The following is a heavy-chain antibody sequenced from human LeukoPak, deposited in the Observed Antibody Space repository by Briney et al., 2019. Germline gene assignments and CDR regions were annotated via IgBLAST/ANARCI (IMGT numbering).Heavy chain of an antibody. CDR3: ARVRYCSSTSCYVDDNWFDP. V-gene: IGHV1-18*01. CDR1: GYTFTSYG. CDR2: ISAYNGNT. J-gene: IGHJ5*02. D-gene: IGHD2-2*01. Sequence: ASVKVSCKASGYTFTSYGISWVRQAPGQGLEWMGWISAYNGNTNYAQKLQGRVTMTTDTSTSTAYMELRSLRSDDTAVYYCARVRYCSSTSCYVDDNWFDPWGQGTLVTVSS.